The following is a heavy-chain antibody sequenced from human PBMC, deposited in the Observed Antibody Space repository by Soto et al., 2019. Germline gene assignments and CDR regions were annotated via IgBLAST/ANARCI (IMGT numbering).Heavy chain of an antibody. CDR1: GGTFSSYA. J-gene: IGHJ6*02. D-gene: IGHD2-2*01. CDR3: ARENIVVVPAAMASFLYYYGMDV. CDR2: IIPIFGTA. V-gene: IGHV1-69*01. Sequence: SVKVSCKASGGTFSSYAISWVRQAPGQGLESMGGIIPIFGTANYAQKFQGRVTITADESTSTAYMELSSLRSEDTAVYYCARENIVVVPAAMASFLYYYGMDVWGQGTTVTVSS.